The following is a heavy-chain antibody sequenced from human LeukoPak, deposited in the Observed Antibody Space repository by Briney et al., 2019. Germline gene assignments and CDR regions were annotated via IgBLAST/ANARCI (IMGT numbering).Heavy chain of an antibody. V-gene: IGHV4-59*01. Sequence: PSETLSLTCTVSGGSISSYYWSWIRQPPGKGLEWIGYIYYSGSTNYNPSLKSRVTISVDTSKNQFSLKLSSVTAADTAVYYCASGYYGMDVWGQGTTVTVSS. CDR3: ASGYYGMDV. CDR2: IYYSGST. J-gene: IGHJ6*02. CDR1: GGSISSYY.